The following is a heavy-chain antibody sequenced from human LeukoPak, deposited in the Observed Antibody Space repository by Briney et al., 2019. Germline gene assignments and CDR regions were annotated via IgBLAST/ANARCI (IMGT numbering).Heavy chain of an antibody. CDR1: GFTLSAYE. Sequence: GGSLRLSFAASGFTLSAYEMSWVRQAPGKGLEWVSYSSTGGTTKYYADSVRGRFTISRDNAKNLLYMQLNSLRAEDTAVYYCARDRGSGYAPDSSAFDIWGQGTTVTVSS. CDR2: SSTGGTTK. J-gene: IGHJ3*02. CDR3: ARDRGSGYAPDSSAFDI. D-gene: IGHD5-12*01. V-gene: IGHV3-48*03.